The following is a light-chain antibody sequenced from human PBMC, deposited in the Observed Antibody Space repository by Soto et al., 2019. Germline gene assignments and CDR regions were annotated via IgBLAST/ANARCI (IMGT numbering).Light chain of an antibody. Sequence: DIQMTQSPSSLSASVGDRVTITCRASQSISYYLNWYQQKPGKAPKLLMYAASSLKNGVPSRFSGSGSGTDFTLTISSLQPEDFATYYCQQSYSTPWTFGQGTKVEIK. CDR1: QSISYY. J-gene: IGKJ1*01. V-gene: IGKV1-39*01. CDR2: AAS. CDR3: QQSYSTPWT.